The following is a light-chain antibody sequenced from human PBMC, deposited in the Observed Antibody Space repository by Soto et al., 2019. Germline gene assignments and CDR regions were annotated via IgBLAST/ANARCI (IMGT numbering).Light chain of an antibody. CDR3: QQRSNWPPIT. V-gene: IGKV3-11*01. J-gene: IGKJ5*01. CDR2: DAS. Sequence: EIVMTQSPATLSASPGERATLSCRASQSVSSYLAWYQQRPGQAPRLLIHDASHRAAGIPARFSGSGFGTDFTLTISSLEPEDAAVYYCQQRSNWPPITFGQGTRLEI. CDR1: QSVSSY.